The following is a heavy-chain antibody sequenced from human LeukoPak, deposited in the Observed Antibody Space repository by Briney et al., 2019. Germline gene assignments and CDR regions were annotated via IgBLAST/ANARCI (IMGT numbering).Heavy chain of an antibody. CDR2: IYSGGST. V-gene: IGHV3-66*01. D-gene: IGHD3-22*01. CDR1: GFTVSSNY. J-gene: IGHJ4*02. CDR3: ARSGYYQRVYYFDY. Sequence: GGSLRLSCAASGFTVSSNYMGWVRQAPGKGLEWVSVIYSGGSTYYADSVKGRFTISRDNSKNTLYLQMNSLRAEDTAVYYCARSGYYQRVYYFDYWGQGTLVTVSS.